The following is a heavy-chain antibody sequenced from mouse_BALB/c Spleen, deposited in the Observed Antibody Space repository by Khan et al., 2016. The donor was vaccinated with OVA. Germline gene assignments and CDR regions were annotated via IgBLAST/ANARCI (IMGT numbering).Heavy chain of an antibody. V-gene: IGHV5-6*01. CDR1: GFTFSTYG. J-gene: IGHJ3*01. Sequence: EVQLQESGGDLVKPGGSLKLSCAASGFTFSTYGMSWVRQTPDKRLEWVATVSTGGSYTYYPDSVKGRFTISRDNAKNTLYLQMSGLKSEDTAMFNCTRVAYYYDSEGFDYWGQGTLVTVSA. CDR2: VSTGGSYT. D-gene: IGHD1-1*01. CDR3: TRVAYYYDSEGFDY.